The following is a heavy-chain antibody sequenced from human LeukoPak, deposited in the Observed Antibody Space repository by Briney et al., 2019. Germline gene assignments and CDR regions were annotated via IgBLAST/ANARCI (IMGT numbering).Heavy chain of an antibody. D-gene: IGHD2-2*01. J-gene: IGHJ6*03. CDR1: GGSFSSYY. V-gene: IGHV4-34*01. Sequence: SETLSLTCAVYGGSFSSYYWSWIRQPPGKGLEWIGEINHSGSTNYNPSLKSRVTISVDTSKKQFSLKLSSVTAADTAVYYCARVTSVPAAMGVFYYYYMDVWGKGTTVTISS. CDR3: ARVTSVPAAMGVFYYYYMDV. CDR2: INHSGST.